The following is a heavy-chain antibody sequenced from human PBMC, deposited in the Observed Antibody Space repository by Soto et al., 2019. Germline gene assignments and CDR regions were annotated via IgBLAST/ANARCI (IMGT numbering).Heavy chain of an antibody. V-gene: IGHV3-74*01. CDR3: TTNRMVGAVDY. CDR1: GFTFSSYW. CDR2: VSSDGSST. J-gene: IGHJ4*02. D-gene: IGHD1-26*01. Sequence: EVQLVESGGGLVQPGGSLRLSCAASGFTFSSYWMNWVRQAPGKGLVWVSRVSSDGSSTNYADSVEGRFTISRDNAKNTLYLQMDSLRAEDTAVYYCTTNRMVGAVDYWGQGTLVTVSS.